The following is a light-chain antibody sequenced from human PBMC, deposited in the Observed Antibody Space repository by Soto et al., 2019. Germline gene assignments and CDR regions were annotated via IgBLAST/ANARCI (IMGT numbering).Light chain of an antibody. CDR2: DAS. CDR3: QQYNRYLLT. V-gene: IGKV1-5*01. CDR1: QSISSW. J-gene: IGKJ4*01. Sequence: DIQMNQSPSTLSASVGDRVTITCRASQSISSWFAWYQQKPGKAPKLLIYDASSLESGVQSRFSGSGSGTEFTLTISSLQPDDFATYYCQQYNRYLLTFGGGTKVEIK.